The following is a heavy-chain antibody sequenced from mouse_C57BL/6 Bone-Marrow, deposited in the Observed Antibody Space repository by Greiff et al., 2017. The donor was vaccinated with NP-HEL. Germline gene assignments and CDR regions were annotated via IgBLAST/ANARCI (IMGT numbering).Heavy chain of an antibody. CDR2: INPGSGGT. CDR1: GYAFTNYL. Sequence: QVQLQQSGAELVRPGTSVKVSCKASGYAFTNYLIEWVKQRPGQGLEWIGVINPGSGGTNYNEKFKGKATFTADTSSNTAYMQLSSLTTEDSAIYYCARPSYSYYFDYWGQGTTLTVSS. D-gene: IGHD1-1*01. V-gene: IGHV1-54*02. J-gene: IGHJ2*01. CDR3: ARPSYSYYFDY.